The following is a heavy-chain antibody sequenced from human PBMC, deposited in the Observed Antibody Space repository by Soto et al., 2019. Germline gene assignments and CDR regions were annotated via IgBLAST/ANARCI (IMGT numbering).Heavy chain of an antibody. CDR3: ARAIFRTVLAAALDY. CDR2: ISSSSSYT. D-gene: IGHD6-13*01. Sequence: GGSLSLSCAASGFTFSDYYMSWIRQAPGKGLEWVSYISSSSSYTNYADSVKGRFTISRDNAKNSLYLQMNSLRAEDTAVYYCARAIFRTVLAAALDYWGQGTLVTVSS. CDR1: GFTFSDYY. V-gene: IGHV3-11*06. J-gene: IGHJ4*02.